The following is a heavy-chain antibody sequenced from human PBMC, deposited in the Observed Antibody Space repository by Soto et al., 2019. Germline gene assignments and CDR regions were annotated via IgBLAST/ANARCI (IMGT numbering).Heavy chain of an antibody. CDR1: GFTFSDYY. Sequence: GGSLRLSCAASGFTFSDYYMTWMRQAPGKGLEWVSFISTYSSTIYYADSVKGRFTISRDNAQNSLYLQMNSLRAEDTAVYYCARDMTTVTKYYFDYWGQGTLVTVSS. D-gene: IGHD4-17*01. J-gene: IGHJ4*02. CDR3: ARDMTTVTKYYFDY. CDR2: ISTYSSTI. V-gene: IGHV3-11*01.